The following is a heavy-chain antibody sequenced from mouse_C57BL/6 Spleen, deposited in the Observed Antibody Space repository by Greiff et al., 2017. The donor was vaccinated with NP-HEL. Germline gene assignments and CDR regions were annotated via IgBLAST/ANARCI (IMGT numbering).Heavy chain of an antibody. Sequence: VQLQQPGAELVKPGASVKMSCKASGYTFTSYWITWVKQRPGQGLEWIGDIYPGSGSTNYNEKFKSKATLTVDTSSSTAYMQLSSLTSEDSAVYYGARDWGNYYGSPAWFAYWGQGTLVTVSA. CDR3: ARDWGNYYGSPAWFAY. D-gene: IGHD1-1*01. V-gene: IGHV1-55*01. CDR2: IYPGSGST. CDR1: GYTFTSYW. J-gene: IGHJ3*01.